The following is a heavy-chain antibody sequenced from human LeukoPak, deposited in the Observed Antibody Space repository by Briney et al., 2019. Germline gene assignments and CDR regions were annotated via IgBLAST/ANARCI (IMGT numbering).Heavy chain of an antibody. J-gene: IGHJ4*02. D-gene: IGHD3-22*01. CDR1: GFTFSSYA. CDR3: ARGRHYGSDFDY. V-gene: IGHV3-23*01. Sequence: PGGSLRLSCAASGFTFSSYAMSWVRQAPGKGLEWVSAISGSGGSTYYADSVKGRFTISRDNSKNTLYLQMNSLRAEDTAVYYCARGRHYGSDFDYWGQGTLVTVSS. CDR2: ISGSGGST.